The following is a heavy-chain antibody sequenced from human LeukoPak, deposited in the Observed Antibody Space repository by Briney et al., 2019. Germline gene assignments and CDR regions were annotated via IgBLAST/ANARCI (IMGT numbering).Heavy chain of an antibody. CDR1: GFTLSSYW. CDR2: INSDGSST. V-gene: IGHV3-74*01. Sequence: GGSLRLSCAASGFTLSSYWMHWVRQAPGKGLVWVSRINSDGSSTTYADSVKGRFTISRDNAKNTLYLQMNSLRAEDTAVYHCAKLGVYYYDSSDPLREPLAFDIWGQGTMVTVSS. J-gene: IGHJ3*02. D-gene: IGHD3-22*01. CDR3: AKLGVYYYDSSDPLREPLAFDI.